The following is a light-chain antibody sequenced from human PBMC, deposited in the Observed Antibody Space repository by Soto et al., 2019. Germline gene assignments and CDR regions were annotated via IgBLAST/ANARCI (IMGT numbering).Light chain of an antibody. Sequence: EIVLTQSPGTLSLSPGERATLSCRASQSVSSSYLAWYQQKPGQAPRLLIYGASSRATGIPDRFSGSGSGTXFXXTISXXXXXDFAXXYXQQYGSSPLLTFGGGTKVEIK. V-gene: IGKV3-20*01. CDR3: QQYGSSPLLT. J-gene: IGKJ4*01. CDR2: GAS. CDR1: QSVSSSY.